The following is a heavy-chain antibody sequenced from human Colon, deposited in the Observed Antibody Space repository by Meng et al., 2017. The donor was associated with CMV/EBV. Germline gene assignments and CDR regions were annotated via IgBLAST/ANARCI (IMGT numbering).Heavy chain of an antibody. Sequence: QVQLQQWGTGLLKPSETLSLTCAAYGVSFSSDYWTCTRQPPGKGLEWIGEISHSGITNYNPSLKSRVTISIDTSKKQFSLMLSSVTAADAALYYCARYRVGEPYSFDLWGRGTLVTVSS. CDR2: ISHSGIT. CDR1: GVSFSSDY. CDR3: ARYRVGEPYSFDL. V-gene: IGHV4-34*01. D-gene: IGHD3-10*01. J-gene: IGHJ2*01.